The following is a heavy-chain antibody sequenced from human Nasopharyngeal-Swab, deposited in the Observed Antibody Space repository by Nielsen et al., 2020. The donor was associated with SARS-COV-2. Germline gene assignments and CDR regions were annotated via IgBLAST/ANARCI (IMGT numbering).Heavy chain of an antibody. J-gene: IGHJ4*02. V-gene: IGHV3-53*01. Sequence: GESLKISCSASGFTFSSYAMRWVRQAPGKGLEWVSVIYSGGSTYYADSVKGRFTISRDNSKNTLYLQMNSLRAEDTAVYYCARVLYYYDSSPFDYWGQGTLVTVSS. CDR3: ARVLYYYDSSPFDY. D-gene: IGHD3-22*01. CDR1: GFTFSSYA. CDR2: IYSGGST.